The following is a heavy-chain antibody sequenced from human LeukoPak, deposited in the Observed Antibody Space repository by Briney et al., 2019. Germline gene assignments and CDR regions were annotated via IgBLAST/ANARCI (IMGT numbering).Heavy chain of an antibody. CDR2: IRYDGSNK. V-gene: IGHV3-30*02. Sequence: GGSLRLSCAASGFTFSSYGMHWVRQAPGKGLEWVAFIRYDGSNKYYADSVRGRFTISRDNSKNTLYLQMNSLRPEDTAVYYCAKGYSSSAEWFDPWGQGTLVTVSS. D-gene: IGHD6-6*01. CDR3: AKGYSSSAEWFDP. CDR1: GFTFSSYG. J-gene: IGHJ5*02.